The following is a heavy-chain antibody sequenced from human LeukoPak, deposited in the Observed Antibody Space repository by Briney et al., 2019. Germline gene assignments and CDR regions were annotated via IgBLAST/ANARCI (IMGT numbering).Heavy chain of an antibody. D-gene: IGHD5-24*01. V-gene: IGHV4-39*07. J-gene: IGHJ5*02. CDR3: ARNYITSIDP. CDR2: IYYSGST. CDR1: GGSISSSSYY. Sequence: SETLSLTCTVSGGSISSSSYYWGWIRQPPGKGLEWIGSIYYSGSTYYNPSLKSRVTISVDTSKNQFSLKLSSVTAADTAVYYCARNYITSIDPWGQGTLVTVSS.